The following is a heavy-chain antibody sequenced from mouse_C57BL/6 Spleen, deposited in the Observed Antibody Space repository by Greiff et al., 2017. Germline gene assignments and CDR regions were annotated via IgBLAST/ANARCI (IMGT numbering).Heavy chain of an antibody. Sequence: EVQGVESGGGLVQPKGSLKLSCAASGFSFNTYAMNWVRQAPGKGLEWVARIRSKSNNYATYYADSVKDRFTISRDDSESMLYLQMNNLKTEDTAMYYCVRENSNYYAMDYWGQGTSVTVSS. CDR1: GFSFNTYA. CDR2: IRSKSNNYAT. J-gene: IGHJ4*01. V-gene: IGHV10-1*01. D-gene: IGHD2-5*01. CDR3: VRENSNYYAMDY.